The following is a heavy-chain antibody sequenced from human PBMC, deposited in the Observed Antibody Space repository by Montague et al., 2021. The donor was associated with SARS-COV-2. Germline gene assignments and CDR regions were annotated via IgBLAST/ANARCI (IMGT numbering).Heavy chain of an antibody. V-gene: IGHV4-61*09. CDR3: AKTWGSWLGPRFDP. J-gene: IGHJ5*02. Sequence: TLSLTCTVSGGSITSGTYSWSWIRQPAGKGLEWVGQIYTSGDPNYNPSLKSRVTISIDTSRNQLSLKVNSVTAADTAVYYCAKTWGSWLGPRFDPWGQGTLVTVSS. CDR1: GGSITSGTYS. CDR2: IYTSGDP. D-gene: IGHD6-13*01.